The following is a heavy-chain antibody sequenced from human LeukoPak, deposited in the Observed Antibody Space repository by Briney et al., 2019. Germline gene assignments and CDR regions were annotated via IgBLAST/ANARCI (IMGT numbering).Heavy chain of an antibody. CDR2: FSYSGST. Sequence: PSETLSLTCTVSGDSITSYYWSWIRQPPGKGLEWIGYFSYSGSTNYDPSLKSRVSISVDRSKNPFSLKLSSVTAADTAVYYCARSDYYGSGRGSFDVWGQGATVSVSS. CDR1: GDSITSYY. J-gene: IGHJ6*02. CDR3: ARSDYYGSGRGSFDV. V-gene: IGHV4-59*08. D-gene: IGHD3-10*01.